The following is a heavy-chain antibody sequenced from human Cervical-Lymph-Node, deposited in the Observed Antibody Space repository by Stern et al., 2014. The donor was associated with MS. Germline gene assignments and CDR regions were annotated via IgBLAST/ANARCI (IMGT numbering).Heavy chain of an antibody. J-gene: IGHJ4*02. CDR1: GFTFSSYG. D-gene: IGHD2-15*01. CDR2: IWYEGSNK. CDR3: ARDRHDLGYCSGGSCYLPDY. V-gene: IGHV3-33*01. Sequence: VQLVESGGGVVQPGRSLRLSCAASGFTFSSYGMHWVRQAPGKGLEWVAVIWYEGSNKYYADSVKGRFTISRDNSKNTLYLQMNSLRAEDTAVYYCARDRHDLGYCSGGSCYLPDYWGQGTLVTVSS.